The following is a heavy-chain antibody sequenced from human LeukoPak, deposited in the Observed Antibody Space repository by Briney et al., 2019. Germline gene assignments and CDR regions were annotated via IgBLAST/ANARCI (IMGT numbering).Heavy chain of an antibody. CDR2: INAGNGNT. CDR3: ASSYDSSGYYGTEYFQH. J-gene: IGHJ1*01. V-gene: IGHV1-3*01. Sequence: GASVKVSCKASGYTFTSYAMHWVRQAPGQRLEWMGWINAGNGNTKYSQKFQGRVTIARDTSASTAYMELSSLRSEDTAVYYCASSYDSSGYYGTEYFQHWGQGTLVTVSS. D-gene: IGHD3-22*01. CDR1: GYTFTSYA.